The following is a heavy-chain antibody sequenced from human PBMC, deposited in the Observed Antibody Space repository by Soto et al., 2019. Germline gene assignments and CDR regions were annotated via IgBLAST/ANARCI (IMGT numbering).Heavy chain of an antibody. V-gene: IGHV1-8*01. D-gene: IGHD3-22*01. CDR1: GYTFTSYD. CDR3: ARGPYYDSSGYPDAFDI. CDR2: MNPNSGNT. Sequence: ASVKVSCKASGYTFTSYDINWVRQATGQGLEWMGWMNPNSGNTGYAQKFQGRVTMTRNTSISTTYMELSSLRSEDTAVYYCARGPYYDSSGYPDAFDIWGQGTMGTVSS. J-gene: IGHJ3*02.